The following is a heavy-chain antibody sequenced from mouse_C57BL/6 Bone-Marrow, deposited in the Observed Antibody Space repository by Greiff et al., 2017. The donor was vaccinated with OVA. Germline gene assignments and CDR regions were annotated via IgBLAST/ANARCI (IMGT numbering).Heavy chain of an antibody. J-gene: IGHJ4*01. D-gene: IGHD2-1*01. Sequence: EVQLQQSGTVLSRPGASVKMSCKTSGYTFTSYWMHWVKHRPGQGLELIGAIYPGNSDTSYNQKFKGQAKLTAVPSASTAFMVLSSLTNEDSAVYYCTRRDLLVYAMDYWGQGTSVTVSS. CDR3: TRRDLLVYAMDY. CDR2: IYPGNSDT. V-gene: IGHV1-5*01. CDR1: GYTFTSYW.